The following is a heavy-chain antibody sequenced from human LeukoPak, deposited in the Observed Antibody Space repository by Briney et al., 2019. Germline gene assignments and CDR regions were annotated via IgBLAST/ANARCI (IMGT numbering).Heavy chain of an antibody. D-gene: IGHD4-17*01. CDR3: ARHFRPMQLRGLNWFDP. CDR1: GGSISSHY. CDR2: IYYSGST. V-gene: IGHV4-59*08. Sequence: SETLSLTCTVSGGSISSHYWSWIRQPPGMGLEWIGYIYYSGSTNYNPSLKSRVTISVDTSKKQFSLKLSSVTAADTAVYYCARHFRPMQLRGLNWFDPWGQGTLVTVSS. J-gene: IGHJ5*02.